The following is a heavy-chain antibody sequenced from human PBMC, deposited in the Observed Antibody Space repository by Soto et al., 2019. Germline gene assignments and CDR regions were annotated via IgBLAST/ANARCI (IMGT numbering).Heavy chain of an antibody. J-gene: IGHJ3*02. V-gene: IGHV3-23*01. D-gene: IGHD5-12*01. CDR2: LSRGGGST. Sequence: EAQLLESGGDLVQPGGSLRLSCAASGFTFSSHGMGWVRQAPGKGLEWISGLSRGGGSTYYADSVKGRFTISRDNSKNTLDLIMNSLRVEDTALYYCVRDGQYRTDGCDIWGQGTMVTVSS. CDR1: GFTFSSHG. CDR3: VRDGQYRTDGCDI.